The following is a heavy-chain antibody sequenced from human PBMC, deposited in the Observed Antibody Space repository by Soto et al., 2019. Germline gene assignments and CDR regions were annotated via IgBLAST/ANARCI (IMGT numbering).Heavy chain of an antibody. CDR1: GGTFSSYT. CDR3: ARGNHRWLQLWYFDL. J-gene: IGHJ2*01. D-gene: IGHD5-12*01. V-gene: IGHV1-69*12. CDR2: IIPIFGTA. Sequence: QVQLVQSGAEVKKPGSSVTVSCKASGGTFSSYTISWVRQAPGQGLEWMGGIIPIFGTANYAQKFQGRVTIXXDXSXXTVYMELSSLRSEDTAVYYCARGNHRWLQLWYFDLWGRGTLVTVSS.